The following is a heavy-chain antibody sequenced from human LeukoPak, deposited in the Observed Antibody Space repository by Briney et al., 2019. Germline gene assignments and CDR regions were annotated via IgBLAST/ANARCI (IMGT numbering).Heavy chain of an antibody. CDR2: IYSGGST. CDR3: ARFTYGAYPGGGYFDY. V-gene: IGHV3-53*05. CDR1: GFTACSNY. Sequence: GGSLRLSCAPSGFTACSNYMSSVRPAPGEGLGRVSVIYSGGSTYYTDSVKGRFTISRDNSKNTLYLQMNSLRAEDTAVYYCARFTYGAYPGGGYFDYWGQGTLVTVSS. D-gene: IGHD4-17*01. J-gene: IGHJ4*02.